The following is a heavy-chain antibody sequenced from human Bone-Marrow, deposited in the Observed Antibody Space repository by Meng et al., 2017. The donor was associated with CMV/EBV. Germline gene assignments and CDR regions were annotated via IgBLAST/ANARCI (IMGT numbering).Heavy chain of an antibody. D-gene: IGHD6-19*01. V-gene: IGHV3-21*01. J-gene: IGHJ4*02. CDR1: GFTFSSYS. CDR3: ARESQWLVDH. Sequence: LSCAASGFTFSSYSMNWVRQAPGKGLEWVPSISSSSSYIHYADSVKGRFTISRDNAKNSLYLQMNSLRAEDTAVYYCARESQWLVDHWGQGTLVTVSS. CDR2: ISSSSSYI.